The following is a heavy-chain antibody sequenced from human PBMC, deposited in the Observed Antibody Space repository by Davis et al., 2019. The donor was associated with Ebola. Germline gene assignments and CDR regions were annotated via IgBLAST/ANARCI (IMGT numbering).Heavy chain of an antibody. CDR1: GDSVSGNIPA. CDR2: TYYNSKWYN. D-gene: IGHD3/OR15-3a*01. CDR3: ARGWLRTGFDY. V-gene: IGHV6-1*01. Sequence: HSQTLSLTCAISGDSVSGNIPAWNWIRPRGLEWLGRTYYNSKWYNDYAVSVKSRITINPDTSKNQFSLHLNSVTPGDTAVYYCARGWLRTGFDYWGQGTLVTVSS. J-gene: IGHJ4*02.